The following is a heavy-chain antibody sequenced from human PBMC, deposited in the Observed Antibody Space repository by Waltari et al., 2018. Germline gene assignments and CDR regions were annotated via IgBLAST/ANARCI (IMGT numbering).Heavy chain of an antibody. Sequence: QVQLQESGPGLVKPSQTLSLTCPVSGGSISRGDYYWTWIRKPPGKGLEWIGYISYSGSTSSNPSLKSRLTISIDTSRNQFSLKLSSVTAADTALYYCTRADVGIAAAHIDYWGQGTLITVSP. CDR1: GGSISRGDYY. D-gene: IGHD6-13*01. V-gene: IGHV4-30-4*08. CDR2: ISYSGST. J-gene: IGHJ4*02. CDR3: TRADVGIAAAHIDY.